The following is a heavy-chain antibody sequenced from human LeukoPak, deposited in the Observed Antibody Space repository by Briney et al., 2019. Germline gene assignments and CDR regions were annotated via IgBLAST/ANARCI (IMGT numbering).Heavy chain of an antibody. Sequence: GGSLRLSCATSGFSFSDAWLSWVRQAPGKGLEWVGRIKYDGTTDYAAPVKGRFTIPRDVSKATLYLQMNSLKTEDTAIHYCTTVSHFYLGGQGTLVTVSS. V-gene: IGHV3-15*01. J-gene: IGHJ4*02. D-gene: IGHD2/OR15-2a*01. CDR2: IKYDGTT. CDR1: GFSFSDAW. CDR3: TTVSHFYL.